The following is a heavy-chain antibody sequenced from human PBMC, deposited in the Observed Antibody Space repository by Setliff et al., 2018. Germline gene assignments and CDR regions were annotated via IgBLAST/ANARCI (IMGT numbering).Heavy chain of an antibody. V-gene: IGHV7-4-1*02. CDR3: ARDHGRITMVRGVL. CDR1: GYTFTSYA. Sequence: ASVKVSCKASGYTFTSYAMNWVRQAPGQGLEWMGWINTNTGNPTYAQGFTGRFVFSLDTSVSTAYLQISSLKAEDTAVYYCARDHGRITMVRGVLWGQGTLVTVSS. J-gene: IGHJ4*02. CDR2: INTNTGNP. D-gene: IGHD3-10*01.